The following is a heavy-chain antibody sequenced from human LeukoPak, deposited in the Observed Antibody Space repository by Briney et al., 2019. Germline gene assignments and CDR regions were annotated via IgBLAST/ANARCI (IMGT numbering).Heavy chain of an antibody. J-gene: IGHJ5*02. CDR1: GFTFSSYS. CDR3: ARDLGQYYDTSDNWFDP. V-gene: IGHV3-48*01. D-gene: IGHD3-22*01. Sequence: GGSLRLSCAASGFTFSSYSMNWVRQAPGKGLEWVSYISSSSSTIYYADSVKGRFTISRDNAKNTLNLQMNSLRAEDTAVYYCARDLGQYYDTSDNWFDPWGQGTLVTVSS. CDR2: ISSSSSTI.